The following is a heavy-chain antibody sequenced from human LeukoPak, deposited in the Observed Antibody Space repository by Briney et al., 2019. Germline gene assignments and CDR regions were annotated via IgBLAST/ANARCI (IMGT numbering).Heavy chain of an antibody. CDR2: ITSSSSSSHI. V-gene: IGHV3-21*06. Sequence: PGGSLRLSCAVSGFNFSRYSMNWVRQAPGKGLEWVSSITSSSSSSHIYYVDSVKGRFTISRDIPKNSLYQQMNSLRAEDTAVYYCARGSSDYWGQGTLVTVSS. D-gene: IGHD6-6*01. J-gene: IGHJ4*02. CDR3: ARGSSDY. CDR1: GFNFSRYS.